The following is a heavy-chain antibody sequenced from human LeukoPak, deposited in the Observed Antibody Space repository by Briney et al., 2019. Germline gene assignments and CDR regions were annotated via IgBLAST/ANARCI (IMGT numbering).Heavy chain of an antibody. J-gene: IGHJ6*03. CDR2: INPNSGGT. CDR3: ARAISFGNCTNGVCYFRYYYYMDV. D-gene: IGHD2-8*01. Sequence: ASVKVSCRASGYTFTGYYMHWVRQAPGQGLEWMGWINPNSGGTNYAQKFQGRVTMTRDTSISTAYMELSRLRSDDTAVYYCARAISFGNCTNGVCYFRYYYYMDVWGKGTTVTVSS. CDR1: GYTFTGYY. V-gene: IGHV1-2*02.